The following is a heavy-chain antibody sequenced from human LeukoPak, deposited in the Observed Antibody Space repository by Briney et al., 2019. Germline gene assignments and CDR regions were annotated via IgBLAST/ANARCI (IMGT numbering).Heavy chain of an antibody. V-gene: IGHV4-39*07. CDR1: GGSISSSSYY. CDR2: IYYSGST. J-gene: IGHJ4*02. CDR3: ARVAGVPAAIGS. Sequence: SETLSLTCTVSGGSISSSSYYWGWIRQPPGKGLEWIGSIYYSGSTYYNPSLKSRVTISVDTSKNQFSLKLSSVTAADTAVYYCARVAGVPAAIGSWGQGTLVTVSS. D-gene: IGHD2-2*01.